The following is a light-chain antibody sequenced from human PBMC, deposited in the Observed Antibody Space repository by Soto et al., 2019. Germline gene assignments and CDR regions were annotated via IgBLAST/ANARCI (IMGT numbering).Light chain of an antibody. CDR2: EGS. CDR1: SSDVGSYNL. CDR3: CSYAGSSTYV. J-gene: IGLJ1*01. V-gene: IGLV2-23*01. Sequence: QSVLTEPASLSLSPGQSITISWTGTSSDVGSYNLVSWYEQHPGKAPKLMIYEGSKRPSGVSNRFSGSKSGNTASLTISGLQAADEADYYCCSYAGSSTYVFGTGTKVNRP.